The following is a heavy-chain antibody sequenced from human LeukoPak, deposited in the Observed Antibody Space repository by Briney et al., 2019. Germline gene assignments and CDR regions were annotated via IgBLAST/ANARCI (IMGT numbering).Heavy chain of an antibody. Sequence: SVKVSCKASGGTFSSYAISWVRQAPGQGLEWMGGIIPIFGTANYAQKFQGRVTITTDESTSTAYMELSSLRSEDTAVYYCASDPHHASRMDVWGQGTTVTVSS. D-gene: IGHD1-14*01. CDR3: ASDPHHASRMDV. V-gene: IGHV1-69*05. J-gene: IGHJ6*02. CDR2: IIPIFGTA. CDR1: GGTFSSYA.